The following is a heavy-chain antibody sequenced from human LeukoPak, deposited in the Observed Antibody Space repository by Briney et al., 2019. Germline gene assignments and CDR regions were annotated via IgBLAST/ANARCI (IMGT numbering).Heavy chain of an antibody. J-gene: IGHJ3*02. CDR1: GGSISSGGYY. CDR3: ARGVQLWNDAFDI. V-gene: IGHV4-30-2*01. D-gene: IGHD5-18*01. Sequence: PSETLSLTCTVSGGSISSGGYYWSWIRQPPGKGLERIGYIYHSGSTYYNPSLKSRVTISVDRSKNQFSLKLSSVTAADTAVYYCARGVQLWNDAFDIWGQGTMVTVSS. CDR2: IYHSGST.